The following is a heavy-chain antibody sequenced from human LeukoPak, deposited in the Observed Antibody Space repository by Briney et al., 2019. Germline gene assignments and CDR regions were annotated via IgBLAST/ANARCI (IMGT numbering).Heavy chain of an antibody. CDR2: ISGYTGDT. V-gene: IGHV1-18*01. D-gene: IGHD2-15*01. CDR3: ARAGYCGDGGCRGGSAFDV. Sequence: ASVKVSCKTTGYTFSNYDIYWVRQAPGQGLECMGWISGYTGDTKYARILQGRFTATTDTSTSTAYMELRSLTYDDTAVYYCARAGYCGDGGCRGGSAFDVWGQGTMVTVSS. J-gene: IGHJ3*01. CDR1: GYTFSNYD.